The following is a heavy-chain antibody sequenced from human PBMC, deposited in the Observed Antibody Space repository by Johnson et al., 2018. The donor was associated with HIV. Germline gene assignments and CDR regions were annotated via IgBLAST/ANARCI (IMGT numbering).Heavy chain of an antibody. CDR3: STWDIVVVIGAILLPLHDAFDI. D-gene: IGHD2-15*01. Sequence: VYLVESGGGLVEPGGSLRLSCVASEFNFNDAWMNWVRRAPGKGLEWVGRISSKTDGGTTDYSAAVKGRFSISRDDSKNTLYLQMNSLKTEDTAVYYCSTWDIVVVIGAILLPLHDAFDIWGQGTMVTVSS. J-gene: IGHJ3*02. CDR2: ISSKTDGGTT. V-gene: IGHV3-15*01. CDR1: EFNFNDAW.